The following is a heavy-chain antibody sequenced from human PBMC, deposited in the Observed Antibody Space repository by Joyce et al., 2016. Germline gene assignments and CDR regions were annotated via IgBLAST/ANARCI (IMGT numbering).Heavy chain of an antibody. D-gene: IGHD6-6*01. CDR1: GFSFSAYW. J-gene: IGHJ5*02. CDR2: INTDGGST. V-gene: IGHV3-74*01. CDR3: VRGISARPGGPNWFDP. Sequence: EVQLVESGGGLVQPGGSLRLSCAASGFSFSAYWIHWVRQAPGKGLVWVSRINTDGGSTRFADSVKGRFTISRDNAKNTLYLQMNSLRAEDTAVYYCVRGISARPGGPNWFDPWGQGTLVTVSS.